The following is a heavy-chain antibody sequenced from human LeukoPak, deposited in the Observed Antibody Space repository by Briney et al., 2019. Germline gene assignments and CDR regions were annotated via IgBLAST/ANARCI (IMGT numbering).Heavy chain of an antibody. CDR3: TRGRIGDYYFDY. CDR1: GFTFSNAW. Sequence: EGSLRLSCAASGFTFSNAWMTWVRQAPGKGLEWVGRTKSKTDDGTTDYAAPVKGRFTISRDDSKNTLYLQMNSLKTEDTAVYYCTRGRIGDYYFDYWGQGTPVTVSS. CDR2: TKSKTDDGTT. J-gene: IGHJ4*02. V-gene: IGHV3-15*01. D-gene: IGHD4-17*01.